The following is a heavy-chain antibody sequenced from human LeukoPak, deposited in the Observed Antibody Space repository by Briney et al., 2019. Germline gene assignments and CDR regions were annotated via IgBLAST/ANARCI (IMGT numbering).Heavy chain of an antibody. Sequence: PGGSLRLSCAASGLAFSASAMNWVRQTPGKGLEWLSFISSSSSDIYYGDSVRGRFTISRDNAKNSLYLQMNSLRAEDTAIYSCARGRDHGFDIWGQGTTVTVSS. CDR1: GLAFSASA. CDR3: ARGRDHGFDI. CDR2: ISSSSSDI. V-gene: IGHV3-48*01. J-gene: IGHJ3*02.